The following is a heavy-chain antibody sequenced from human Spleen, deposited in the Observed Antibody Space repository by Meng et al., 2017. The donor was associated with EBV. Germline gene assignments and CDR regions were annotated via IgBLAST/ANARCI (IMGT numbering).Heavy chain of an antibody. D-gene: IGHD3-16*01. V-gene: IGHV4-4*02. CDR3: AILWAPVDY. CDR2: IFHSGST. CDR1: GGSITSANW. J-gene: IGHJ4*02. Sequence: LQLQESGPGLVKPSGTLSLTCAVSGGSITSANWWTWVRQPPGKGLEWIGEIFHSGSTNYNPSLKSRVTMSVDKSKNQFSLNLRSVTAADTAVYYCAILWAPVDYWGQGALVTVSS.